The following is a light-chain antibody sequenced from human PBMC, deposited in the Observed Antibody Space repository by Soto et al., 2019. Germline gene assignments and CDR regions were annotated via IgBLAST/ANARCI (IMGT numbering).Light chain of an antibody. V-gene: IGKV1D-13*01. CDR3: QQFNNYLLT. Sequence: AIQLTQSPSSLSASVGDRVTITCRASQGISSALAWYQQKLGKAPKLLIYDASSLESGVPSRFSGSGSGTDFTLTISSLQPEDFATYYCQQFNNYLLTFGGGTKVEIK. CDR1: QGISSA. J-gene: IGKJ4*01. CDR2: DAS.